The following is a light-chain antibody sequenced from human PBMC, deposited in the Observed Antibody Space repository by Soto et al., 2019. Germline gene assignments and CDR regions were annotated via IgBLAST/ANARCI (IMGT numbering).Light chain of an antibody. J-gene: IGKJ2*01. V-gene: IGKV3-11*01. CDR3: QQRSNWVYT. Sequence: EIVLTQSPATLSLSPGERATLSCRASQSVSGSLAWYQQKPGQAPRLLIYDASNRATGIPPRFSGSGSGTDFTLTISSLEPEDFALYYCQQRSNWVYTFGQGTKLEIK. CDR1: QSVSGS. CDR2: DAS.